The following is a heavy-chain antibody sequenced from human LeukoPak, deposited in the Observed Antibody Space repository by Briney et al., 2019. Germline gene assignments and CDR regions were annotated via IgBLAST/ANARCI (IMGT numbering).Heavy chain of an antibody. V-gene: IGHV4-34*01. CDR1: GGSFSGYY. Sequence: SETLSLTCAVYGGSFSGYYWSWIRQPPGKGLEWIGEINHSGSTNYNPSLKSRVAISVDTSKNQFSLKLSSVTAADMAVYYCARAPYCSGGSCYTPPPYFDYWGQGTLVTVSS. J-gene: IGHJ4*02. CDR3: ARAPYCSGGSCYTPPPYFDY. CDR2: INHSGST. D-gene: IGHD2-15*01.